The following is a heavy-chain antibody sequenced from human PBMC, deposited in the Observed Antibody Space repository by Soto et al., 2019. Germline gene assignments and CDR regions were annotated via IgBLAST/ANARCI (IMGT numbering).Heavy chain of an antibody. V-gene: IGHV4-30-4*08. CDR3: AREKGYISGPKNFDY. Sequence: SETLSLTCTDSGGSISSGGYYWSWIRQHPGKGLEWIGYIYYSGSTYYNPSLKSRVTISVDTSKNQFSLKLRSVTAADTAVYYCAREKGYISGPKNFDYWGQGTLVTVSS. CDR1: GGSISSGGYY. D-gene: IGHD5-12*01. J-gene: IGHJ4*02. CDR2: IYYSGST.